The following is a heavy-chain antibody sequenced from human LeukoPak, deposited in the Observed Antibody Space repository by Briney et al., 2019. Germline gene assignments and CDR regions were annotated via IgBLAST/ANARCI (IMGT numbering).Heavy chain of an antibody. V-gene: IGHV3-30*03. D-gene: IGHD4-11*01. J-gene: IGHJ4*02. CDR2: MLYDGSNK. Sequence: PGGSLRLSGAASGFTFSSYSMHWVRQAPGKGLEWVAVMLYDGSNKHYADSVKGRFTISRDNAKNSLSLQMNTLRAEDTAVYYCARDVAYSAFDYWGQGTLVTVSS. CDR1: GFTFSSYS. CDR3: ARDVAYSAFDY.